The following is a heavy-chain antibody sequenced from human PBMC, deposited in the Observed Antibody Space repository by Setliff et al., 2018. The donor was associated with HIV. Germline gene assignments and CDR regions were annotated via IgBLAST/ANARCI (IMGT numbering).Heavy chain of an antibody. Sequence: GGSLRLSCTASGFTFSGYEMNWVRQAPGKGLEWVSYISSSGNTVYYADYVKGRFTISRDNSKNTLYLQMNSLRAEDTAVYYCAIDVIGGWLRPMPDFWGPGTLVTVSS. J-gene: IGHJ4*02. V-gene: IGHV3-48*03. CDR1: GFTFSGYE. D-gene: IGHD5-12*01. CDR3: AIDVIGGWLRPMPDF. CDR2: ISSSGNTV.